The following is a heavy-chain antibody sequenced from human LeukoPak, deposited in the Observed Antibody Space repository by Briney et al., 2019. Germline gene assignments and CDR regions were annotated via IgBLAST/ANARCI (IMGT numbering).Heavy chain of an antibody. CDR1: GYIFTGYY. D-gene: IGHD3-22*01. CDR2: INPNSGGT. Sequence: ASVKVSCKASGYIFTGYYMHWVRQAPGQGLEWMGWINPNSGGTNYAQKFQGRATMTRETSISTAYMELSSLRSDDTAVYYCARSRGGITMTNYFDYWGQGTLVTVSS. CDR3: ARSRGGITMTNYFDY. V-gene: IGHV1-2*02. J-gene: IGHJ4*02.